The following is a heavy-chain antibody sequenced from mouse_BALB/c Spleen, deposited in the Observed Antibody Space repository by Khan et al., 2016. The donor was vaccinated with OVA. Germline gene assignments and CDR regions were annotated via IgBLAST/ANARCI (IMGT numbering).Heavy chain of an antibody. V-gene: IGHV1S137*01. CDR1: GYTFTDFA. CDR3: ARGSGNSRFAY. CDR2: ISTYYGDA. D-gene: IGHD1-3*01. J-gene: IGHJ3*01. Sequence: QVRLQLSGAELVRPGVSVKISCKGSGYTFTDFAMHWVKQSHAKSLEWIGVISTYYGDADYNQKFKGKATMTVDKSSSTAYMELARLTSEDSAIYYCARGSGNSRFAYWGQGTLVTVSA.